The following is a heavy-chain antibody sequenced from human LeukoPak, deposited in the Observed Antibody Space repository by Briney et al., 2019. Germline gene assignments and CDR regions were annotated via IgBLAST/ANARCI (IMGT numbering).Heavy chain of an antibody. D-gene: IGHD6-13*01. CDR2: IYHSGSR. CDR3: VRGRRFAAGGTTAIDI. V-gene: IGHV4-30-4*01. Sequence: PSQTLSLTCTVSGGSISGGDDYWSWIRQPPGKGLEWIGYIYHSGSRYYNPPPKSRVTLSLDTSKNQFSLKLSSVTAADTAVYYCVRGRRFAAGGTTAIDIWGQGTMVTVSS. CDR1: GGSISGGDDY. J-gene: IGHJ3*02.